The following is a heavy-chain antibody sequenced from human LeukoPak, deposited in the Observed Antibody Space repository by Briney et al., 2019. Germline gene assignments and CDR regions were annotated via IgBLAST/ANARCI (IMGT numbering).Heavy chain of an antibody. CDR1: GFTFDDYA. J-gene: IGHJ5*02. CDR2: ISWNSGSI. V-gene: IGHV3-9*01. D-gene: IGHD2-15*01. Sequence: GGSLRLSCAASGFTFDDYAMHWVRQAPGKGLEWVSGISWNSGSIGYADSVKGRFTISRDNAKNSLYLQMNSLRAEDTAVYYCARDPISGGSNWFDPWGQGTLVTVSS. CDR3: ARDPISGGSNWFDP.